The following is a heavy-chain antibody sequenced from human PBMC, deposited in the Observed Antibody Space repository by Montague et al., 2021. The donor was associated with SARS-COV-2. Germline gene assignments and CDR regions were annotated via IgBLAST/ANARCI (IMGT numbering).Heavy chain of an antibody. CDR1: GFTFSTYV. V-gene: IGHV3-23*01. CDR2: ITSYGGGT. CDR3: ARGGYLQSIDY. J-gene: IGHJ4*02. Sequence: SLRLSCAASGFTFSTYVVSWVRQAQGGGLEWVAGITSYGGGTYYAGSVRGRFTISRDNSNKTLFLQMNSLRIDDTAVYYCARGGYLQSIDYWGPGILVTVSS. D-gene: IGHD3-10*01.